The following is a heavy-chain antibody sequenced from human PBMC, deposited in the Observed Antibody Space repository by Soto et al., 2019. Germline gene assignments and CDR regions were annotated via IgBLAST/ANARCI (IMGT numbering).Heavy chain of an antibody. J-gene: IGHJ6*02. CDR3: ARSYYYDSSGYYSNYYGMDV. CDR1: GYSFTSYW. V-gene: IGHV5-51*01. Sequence: ESLKISCKGSGYSFTSYWIGWVRQMPGKGLEWMGIIYPGDSDTRYSPSLQGQVTISADKSISTAYLQWSSLKASDTAMYYCARSYYYDSSGYYSNYYGMDVWGQGTTVTSP. D-gene: IGHD3-22*01. CDR2: IYPGDSDT.